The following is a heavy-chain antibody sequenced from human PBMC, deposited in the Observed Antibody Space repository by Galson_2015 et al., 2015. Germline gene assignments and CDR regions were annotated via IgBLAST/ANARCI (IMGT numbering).Heavy chain of an antibody. V-gene: IGHV1-18*01. Sequence: SVKVSCKASGYTFTSYGISWVRQAPGQGLEWMGWISAYNGNTNYAQKLQGRVTMTTDTSTSTAYMELRSLRPDDTAVYYCARVPHYYDSSGPHYGMDVWGQGTTVTVSS. CDR3: ARVPHYYDSSGPHYGMDV. D-gene: IGHD3-22*01. CDR2: ISAYNGNT. J-gene: IGHJ6*02. CDR1: GYTFTSYG.